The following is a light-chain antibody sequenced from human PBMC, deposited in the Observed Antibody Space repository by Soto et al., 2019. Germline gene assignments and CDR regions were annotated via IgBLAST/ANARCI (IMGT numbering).Light chain of an antibody. J-gene: IGKJ1*01. V-gene: IGKV2-30*01. CDR2: KVS. Sequence: DVLMTQSPLSLPVTLGQPASISCRSSQSIVYSDGNTYMDWCQQRPGQAPRRLIYKVSNRDSGVPDRCSGSGSGTDFSMNITRVEAEDVGSYYCMQGGHWPWTFGQGTKVEI. CDR1: QSIVYSDGNTY. CDR3: MQGGHWPWT.